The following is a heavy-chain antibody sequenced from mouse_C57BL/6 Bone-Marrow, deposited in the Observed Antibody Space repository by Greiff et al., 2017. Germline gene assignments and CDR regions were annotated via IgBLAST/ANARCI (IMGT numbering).Heavy chain of an antibody. CDR2: IDPSDSYT. V-gene: IGHV1-69*01. CDR3: ARERGYAMDY. J-gene: IGHJ4*01. Sequence: QVQLQQPGAELVMPGASVKLSCKASGYTFTSYWMHWVKQRPGQGLEWIGEIDPSDSYTNYNQKFKGKSTLTVDKSSSTAYMQLSSLTSEDSAVYYCARERGYAMDYRGQETSVTVSS. CDR1: GYTFTSYW.